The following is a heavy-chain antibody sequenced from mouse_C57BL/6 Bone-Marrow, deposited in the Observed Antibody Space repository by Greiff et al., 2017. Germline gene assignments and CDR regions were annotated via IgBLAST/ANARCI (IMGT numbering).Heavy chain of an antibody. CDR2: ISSGSSTI. V-gene: IGHV5-17*01. CDR1: GFTFSDYG. D-gene: IGHD1-1*01. CDR3: ARPDYYGSSYTAY. Sequence: EVQRVESGGGLVKPGGSLKLSCAASGFTFSDYGMHWVRQAPEKGLEWVAYISSGSSTIYYADTVKGRFTISRDNAKNTLFLQMTSLRSEDTAMYYCARPDYYGSSYTAYWGQGTLVTVSA. J-gene: IGHJ3*01.